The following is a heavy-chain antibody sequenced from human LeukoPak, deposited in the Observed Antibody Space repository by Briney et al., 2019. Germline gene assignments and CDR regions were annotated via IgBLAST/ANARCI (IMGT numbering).Heavy chain of an antibody. CDR2: INHSGST. Sequence: SETLSLTCAVYGGSFSGYYWSWIRQPPGKGLEWIGEINHSGSTNYNPSLKSRVTISVDTSKNQFSLKLSSVTAADTAVYYCARGRVAAARSPYDYWGQGTLVTVSS. V-gene: IGHV4-34*01. D-gene: IGHD6-13*01. CDR3: ARGRVAAARSPYDY. J-gene: IGHJ4*02. CDR1: GGSFSGYY.